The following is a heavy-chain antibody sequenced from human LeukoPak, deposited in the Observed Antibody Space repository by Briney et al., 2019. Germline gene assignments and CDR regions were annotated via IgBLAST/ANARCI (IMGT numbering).Heavy chain of an antibody. Sequence: SVKVSCKASGGTFSSYAISWVRQAPGQGLEWMGGIIPIFGTANYAQKFQGRVTITADESTSTAYMELSSLRSEDTAVYYCARSPPATYSNYEAWFDPWGQGTLVTVSS. CDR1: GGTFSSYA. D-gene: IGHD4-11*01. J-gene: IGHJ5*02. V-gene: IGHV1-69*13. CDR2: IIPIFGTA. CDR3: ARSPPATYSNYEAWFDP.